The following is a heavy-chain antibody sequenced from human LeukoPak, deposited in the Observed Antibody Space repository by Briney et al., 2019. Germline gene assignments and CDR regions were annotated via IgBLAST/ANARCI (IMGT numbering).Heavy chain of an antibody. Sequence: PGGSLRLSCSASGFTFSSYAMHWVRQAPGKGLEYVSAISSNGGSTYYADSVKGRFTISRDNSKNTLYLQMSSLGAEDTAVYYCVKGPAAMPPYYYGMDVWGKGTTVTVSS. CDR1: GFTFSSYA. D-gene: IGHD2-2*01. V-gene: IGHV3-64D*06. CDR2: ISSNGGST. CDR3: VKGPAAMPPYYYGMDV. J-gene: IGHJ6*04.